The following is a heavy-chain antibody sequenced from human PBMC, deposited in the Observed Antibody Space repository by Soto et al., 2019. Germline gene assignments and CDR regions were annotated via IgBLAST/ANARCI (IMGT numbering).Heavy chain of an antibody. D-gene: IGHD3-9*01. CDR3: ARKPIYHFFAGYYSVDY. Sequence: QVQLRQWGAGLLKPSETLSLTCAVFGGSFSDYYWTWIRQPPGKGLEWIGEINHSGTTSYNPSLKGRLTISVDTSNNQFSLKLSSVTAAATAVYYCARKPIYHFFAGYYSVDYWGQGTLVTVSS. J-gene: IGHJ4*02. CDR1: GGSFSDYY. CDR2: INHSGTT. V-gene: IGHV4-34*01.